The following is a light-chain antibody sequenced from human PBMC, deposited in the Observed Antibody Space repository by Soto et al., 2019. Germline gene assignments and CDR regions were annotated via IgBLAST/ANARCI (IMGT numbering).Light chain of an antibody. J-gene: IGKJ1*01. CDR3: LQYNSYSRT. CDR1: QSIRDW. Sequence: DIQMTQSPSTLSASVGDRVTITCRASQSIRDWVAWYQQKPGKAPKLLIYKASDLESGVPSRFSGSGSGTEFILTISSLQPDDFATYFCLQYNSYSRTFGQGTKVDIK. V-gene: IGKV1-5*03. CDR2: KAS.